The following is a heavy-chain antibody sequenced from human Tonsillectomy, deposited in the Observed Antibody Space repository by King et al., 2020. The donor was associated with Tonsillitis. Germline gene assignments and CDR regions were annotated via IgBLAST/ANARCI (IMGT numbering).Heavy chain of an antibody. CDR2: INPSDDNT. D-gene: IGHD5-18*01. J-gene: IGHJ4*02. Sequence: VQLVESGAEVKKPGASVKVSCKASGYTLTTYYMHWVRQAPGQGLEWMGMINPSDDNTHYAQKFQGRVTMTRDTSTSTVYMELSSLSFEDTAVYYCARETPDTLYFDYWGQGTLVTVSS. V-gene: IGHV1-46*01. CDR1: GYTLTTYY. CDR3: ARETPDTLYFDY.